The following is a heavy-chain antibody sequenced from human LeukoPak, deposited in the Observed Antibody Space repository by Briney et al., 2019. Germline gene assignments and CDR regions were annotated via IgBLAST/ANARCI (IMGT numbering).Heavy chain of an antibody. CDR1: GVTFSSNY. CDR2: IYSSGST. V-gene: IGHV3-53*01. J-gene: IGHJ4*02. D-gene: IGHD2-21*02. Sequence: PGGSLRLSCAASGVTFSSNYRSWVRQAPGKGLEWVSEIYSSGSTNYDASLKSRFTISRDNSKNTLYLQMSSLRAEDSAVYYCAGDNWDVTGSPLGYGGQGTLVTVSS. CDR3: AGDNWDVTGSPLGY.